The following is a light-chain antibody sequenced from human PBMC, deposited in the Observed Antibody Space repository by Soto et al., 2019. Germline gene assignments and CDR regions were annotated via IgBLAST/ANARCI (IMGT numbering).Light chain of an antibody. CDR2: DVS. V-gene: IGLV2-14*01. J-gene: IGLJ1*01. Sequence: QSALTQPASVSGSPGQSIAISYTGTSSDVGGYNYVSWYQQHPGKAPKLKIYDVSNRPSGVSNRFSGSKSGNTASLTISGLKTEDEADYYCSSYTSSSTYVFGTGTKLTVL. CDR1: SSDVGGYNY. CDR3: SSYTSSSTYV.